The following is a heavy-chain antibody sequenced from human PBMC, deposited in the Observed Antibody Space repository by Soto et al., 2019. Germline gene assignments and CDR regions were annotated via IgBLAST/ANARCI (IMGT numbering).Heavy chain of an antibody. CDR1: GFTFSSYG. Sequence: GGSLRLSCAASGFTFSSYGMHWVRQAPGKGLEWVAVISYDGSNKYYADSVKGRFTISRDNSKNTLYLQMNSLRAEDTAVYYCAKEGIQLWFHFYYFDYWGQGTLVTVSS. CDR3: AKEGIQLWFHFYYFDY. J-gene: IGHJ4*02. D-gene: IGHD5-18*01. V-gene: IGHV3-30*18. CDR2: ISYDGSNK.